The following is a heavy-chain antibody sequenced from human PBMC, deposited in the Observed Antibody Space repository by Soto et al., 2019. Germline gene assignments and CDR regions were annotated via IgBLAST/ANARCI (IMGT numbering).Heavy chain of an antibody. CDR3: ARVRIHGDYDRFDP. D-gene: IGHD4-17*01. J-gene: IGHJ5*02. CDR2: IYHSGST. CDR1: GGSISSGGYS. Sequence: PSETLSLTCAVSGGSISSGGYSWSWIRQPPGKGLECIGYIYHSGSTYYNPSLKSRVTISVDRSKNQFSLKLSSVTAADTAVYCCARVRIHGDYDRFDPWDKGTLVTVSS. V-gene: IGHV4-30-2*01.